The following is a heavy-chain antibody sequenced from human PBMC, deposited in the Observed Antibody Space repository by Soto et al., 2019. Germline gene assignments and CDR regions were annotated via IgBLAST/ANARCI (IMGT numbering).Heavy chain of an antibody. D-gene: IGHD3-22*01. Sequence: EVQLVESGGGLVQPGRSLRLSCAASGFTFDDYAMHWVRQAPGKGLEWVSGISWNSGSIGYADSVKGRFTISRDNAKNSLYLQMNSLRAEDTALYYCAKTIGGYYSVGMGVWGQGTTVTVSS. CDR2: ISWNSGSI. V-gene: IGHV3-9*01. CDR1: GFTFDDYA. J-gene: IGHJ6*02. CDR3: AKTIGGYYSVGMGV.